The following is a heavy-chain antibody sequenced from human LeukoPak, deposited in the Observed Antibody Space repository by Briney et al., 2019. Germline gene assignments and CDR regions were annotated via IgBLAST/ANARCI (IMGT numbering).Heavy chain of an antibody. CDR2: ISSSTGIT. V-gene: IGHV3-48*01. J-gene: IGHJ6*02. CDR1: GFRFGSYS. Sequence: GGSLRLSCAASGFRFGSYSMNWVRQAPGKGLEWVSYISSSTGITYYADSVKGRFTISRDNAEDSLYLQMNSLRAEDTAVYYCAGDPGNYYGSGGTHGMDVWGQGTTVTVSS. CDR3: AGDPGNYYGSGGTHGMDV. D-gene: IGHD3-10*01.